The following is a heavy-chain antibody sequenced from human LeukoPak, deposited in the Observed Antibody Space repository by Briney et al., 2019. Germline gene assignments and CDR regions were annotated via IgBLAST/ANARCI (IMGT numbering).Heavy chain of an antibody. V-gene: IGHV1-69*05. Sequence: VASVKDSCKASGGTFSSYAISWVRQAPGQGLEWMGRIIPIFGTANYAQKFQGRVTITTDESTSTAYMELSSLRSEDTAVYYCASLGTTRAFDIWGQGTMVTVSS. D-gene: IGHD1-7*01. CDR3: ASLGTTRAFDI. CDR2: IIPIFGTA. CDR1: GGTFSSYA. J-gene: IGHJ3*02.